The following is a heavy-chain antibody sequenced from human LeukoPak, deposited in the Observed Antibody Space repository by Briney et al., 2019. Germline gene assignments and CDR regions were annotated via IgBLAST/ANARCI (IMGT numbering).Heavy chain of an antibody. CDR1: GGSISSSSYY. Sequence: PSETLSLTCTVSGGSISSSSYYWGWIRQPPGKGLEWIGSIYYSGSTYYNPSLKSRVTISVDTSKNQFSLKLSSVTAADTAVYYCARRAQLAPRRPRDYWGQGTLVTVSS. J-gene: IGHJ4*02. CDR2: IYYSGST. D-gene: IGHD6-6*01. CDR3: ARRAQLAPRRPRDY. V-gene: IGHV4-39*01.